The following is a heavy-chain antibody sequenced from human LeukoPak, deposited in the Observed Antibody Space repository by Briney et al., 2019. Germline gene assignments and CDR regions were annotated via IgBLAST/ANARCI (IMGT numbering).Heavy chain of an antibody. CDR1: GFTFSSYS. V-gene: IGHV3-21*01. D-gene: IGHD3-10*01. J-gene: IGHJ5*02. Sequence: NPGGSLRLSCAASGFTFSSYSMNWVRQAPGKGLEWVSSISSSSSYIYYVDSVKGRFTISRDNAKNSLYLQMNSLRAEDTAVYYCARGLWFGDSIYPWFDPWGQGTLVTVSS. CDR3: ARGLWFGDSIYPWFDP. CDR2: ISSSSSYI.